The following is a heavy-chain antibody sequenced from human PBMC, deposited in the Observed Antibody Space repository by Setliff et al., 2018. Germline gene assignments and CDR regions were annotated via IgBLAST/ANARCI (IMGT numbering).Heavy chain of an antibody. CDR2: INHRGST. J-gene: IGHJ5*02. CDR3: ARAHTWSLPNDNSGYPGWFDP. Sequence: TSETLSLTCAAYGGTFSDYHWTWIRQSPEKGLEWIGEINHRGSTNYNPSLKSRVTISIETSKDQFSLKLSSVTAADTAVYYCARAHTWSLPNDNSGYPGWFDPWGQGTLVTVSS. D-gene: IGHD3-22*01. V-gene: IGHV4-34*01. CDR1: GGTFSDYH.